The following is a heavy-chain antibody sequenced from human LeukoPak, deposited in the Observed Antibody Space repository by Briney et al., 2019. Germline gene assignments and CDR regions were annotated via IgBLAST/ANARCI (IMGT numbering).Heavy chain of an antibody. Sequence: PSETLSLTCTVSGGSISSYYWSWIRQPAGKGLEWIGRIYTSGSTNYNPSLKSRVTISVDKSKNQFSLKLSSVTAADTAVYYCARVGCVGSGCSSFDYWGQGTLVTVSS. CDR3: ARVGCVGSGCSSFDY. CDR1: GGSISSYY. V-gene: IGHV4-4*07. J-gene: IGHJ4*02. CDR2: IYTSGST. D-gene: IGHD6-19*01.